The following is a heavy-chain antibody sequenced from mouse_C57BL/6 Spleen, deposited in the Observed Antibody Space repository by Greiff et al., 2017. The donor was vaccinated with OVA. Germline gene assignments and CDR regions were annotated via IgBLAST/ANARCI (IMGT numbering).Heavy chain of an antibody. CDR3: ATPDDYDVWFAY. D-gene: IGHD2-4*01. CDR1: GYTFTSYW. Sequence: QLQQPGAELVKPGASVKVSCKASGYTFTSYWMHWVKQRPGQGLEWIGRIHPSDSDTNYNQKFKGKATLTVDKSSSTAYMQLSSLTSEDSAVYYCATPDDYDVWFAYWGQGTLVTVSA. V-gene: IGHV1-74*01. J-gene: IGHJ3*01. CDR2: IHPSDSDT.